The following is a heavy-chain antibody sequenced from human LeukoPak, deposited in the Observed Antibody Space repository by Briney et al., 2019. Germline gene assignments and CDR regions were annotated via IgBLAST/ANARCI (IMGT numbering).Heavy chain of an antibody. CDR1: GLTFSNYA. D-gene: IGHD4-17*01. J-gene: IGHJ4*02. Sequence: GGSLRLSCAASGLTFSNYAMNWVRQASGKGLEWVSGITDSGRKTYYADSVKGRFSISRDNSRNTVYLQMSDLRAEDTAVYYCAKITKATTPDYWGQGTLVTVSS. CDR3: AKITKATTPDY. V-gene: IGHV3-23*01. CDR2: ITDSGRKT.